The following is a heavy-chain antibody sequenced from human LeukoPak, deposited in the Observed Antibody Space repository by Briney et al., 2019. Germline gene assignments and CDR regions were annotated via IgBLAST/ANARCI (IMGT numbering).Heavy chain of an antibody. Sequence: GASVKVSCKASGYTFTGYHMHWVRQAPGQGLEWMGYIHPNSGATNYAQKFQGRVTMTRDTSISTAYMELSRLRSDDTAVYYCARAVLLGTDFDYWGQGTLVTISS. V-gene: IGHV1-2*02. CDR2: IHPNSGAT. CDR3: ARAVLLGTDFDY. D-gene: IGHD5-18*01. J-gene: IGHJ4*02. CDR1: GYTFTGYH.